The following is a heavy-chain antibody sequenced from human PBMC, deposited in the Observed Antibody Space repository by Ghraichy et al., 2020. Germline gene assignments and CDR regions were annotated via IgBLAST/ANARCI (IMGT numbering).Heavy chain of an antibody. D-gene: IGHD5-18*01. Sequence: SETLSLTCAVYGGSFSGYYWSWIRQPPGKGLEWIGEINHSGSTNYNPSLKSRVTISVDTSKNQFSLKLSSVTAADTAVYYCARGRGYSYGYHYYYYYMDVWGKGTTVTVSS. CDR2: INHSGST. CDR3: ARGRGYSYGYHYYYYYMDV. V-gene: IGHV4-34*01. CDR1: GGSFSGYY. J-gene: IGHJ6*03.